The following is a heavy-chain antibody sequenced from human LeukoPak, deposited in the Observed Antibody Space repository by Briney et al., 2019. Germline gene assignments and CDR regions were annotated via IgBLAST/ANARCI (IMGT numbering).Heavy chain of an antibody. CDR1: GGSISSYY. J-gene: IGHJ2*01. V-gene: IGHV4-59*08. CDR2: IYYSGST. CDR3: ARRGSSGWTDYWYFDL. D-gene: IGHD6-19*01. Sequence: PSETLSLTCTVSGGSISSYYWSWIRQPPGKGLEWIGYIYYSGSTNYNPSLKSRVTISVDTSKNQFSLKLSSVTAADTAVYYCARRGSSGWTDYWYFDLWGRGTLVTVSS.